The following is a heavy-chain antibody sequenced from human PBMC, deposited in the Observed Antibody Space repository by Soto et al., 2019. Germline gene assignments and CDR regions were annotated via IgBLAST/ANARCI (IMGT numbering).Heavy chain of an antibody. Sequence: QVQLVESGGGVVQPGRSLRLSCAASGFTFSSYGMHWVRQAPGKGLEWVALIWYDGSDKYYADSVKGRFTVSRDNSKTPLHLQMNSLRVEDTAVYYCPRDGAAVVATRYDYWGHATLVTLSS. CDR1: GFTFSSYG. CDR2: IWYDGSDK. CDR3: PRDGAAVVATRYDY. J-gene: IGHJ4*01. V-gene: IGHV3-33*01. D-gene: IGHD2-15*01.